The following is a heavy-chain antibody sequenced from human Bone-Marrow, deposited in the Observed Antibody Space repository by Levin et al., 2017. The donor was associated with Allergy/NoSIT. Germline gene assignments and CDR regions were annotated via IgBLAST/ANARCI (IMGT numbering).Heavy chain of an antibody. CDR2: LPFDGSDK. J-gene: IGHJ3*02. V-gene: IGHV3-30*02. Sequence: GESLKISCAASGFTFSRFGMHWVRQAPGKGLEWVASLPFDGSDKYYADSVRGRFTISGDNSKKTLSLQMNSLRAEDTAVYYCARAATPSEEYSGYDYDAFDIWGQGTMVTVSS. D-gene: IGHD5-12*01. CDR3: ARAATPSEEYSGYDYDAFDI. CDR1: GFTFSRFG.